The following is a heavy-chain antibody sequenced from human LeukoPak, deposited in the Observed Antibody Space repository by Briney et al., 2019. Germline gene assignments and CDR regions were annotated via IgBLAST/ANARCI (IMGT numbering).Heavy chain of an antibody. D-gene: IGHD6-13*01. CDR3: ASGYSSSWYAPFDY. Sequence: GGSLRLSCAASGFTFSNYAIHWVRQAPGKGLEGVAVISYDGSNKYYADSVKGRFTISRDNSKNTLYLQMNSLRAEDTAVYYCASGYSSSWYAPFDYWGQGTLVTVSS. V-gene: IGHV3-30-3*01. CDR1: GFTFSNYA. J-gene: IGHJ4*02. CDR2: ISYDGSNK.